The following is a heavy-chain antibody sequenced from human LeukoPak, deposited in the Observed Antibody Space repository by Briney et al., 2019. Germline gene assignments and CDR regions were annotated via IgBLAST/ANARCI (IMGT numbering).Heavy chain of an antibody. CDR3: ARRGGDYVWGSYY. D-gene: IGHD3-16*01. CDR2: IYYSGST. Sequence: PSETLSLTCTVSGGSISSYYWSWIRQPPGKGLEWIGYIYYSGSTNYNPSLKSRVTISVDTSKNQFSLKLSSVTAADTAVYYCARRGGDYVWGSYYWGQGTMVTVSS. V-gene: IGHV4-59*08. J-gene: IGHJ3*01. CDR1: GGSISSYY.